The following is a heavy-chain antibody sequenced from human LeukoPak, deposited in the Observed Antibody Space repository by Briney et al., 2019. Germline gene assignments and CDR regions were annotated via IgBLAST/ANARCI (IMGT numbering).Heavy chain of an antibody. V-gene: IGHV3-23*01. CDR2: ISDSGGST. CDR3: ARDSTPVSKSGYPPDY. D-gene: IGHD5-18*01. CDR1: GFTFSSYA. Sequence: PGGSLRLPCAASGFTFSSYAMSWVRQAPGKGLEWVSAISDSGGSTYYADSVKGRFTISRDNSKNTLYLQMNSLRAEDTAVYYCARDSTPVSKSGYPPDYWGQGTLVTVSS. J-gene: IGHJ4*02.